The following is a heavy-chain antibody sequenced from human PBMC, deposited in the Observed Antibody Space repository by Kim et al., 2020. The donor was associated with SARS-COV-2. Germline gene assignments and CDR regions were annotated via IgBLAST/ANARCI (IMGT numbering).Heavy chain of an antibody. V-gene: IGHV3-74*01. CDR2: INSDGSST. Sequence: GGSLRLSCAASGFTFSSYWMHWVRQAPGKGLVWVSRINSDGSSTSYADSVKGRFTISRDNAKNTLYLQMNSLRAEDTAVYYCARVDGMGAFDIWCQGTMVTVSS. J-gene: IGHJ3*02. CDR3: ARVDGMGAFDI. D-gene: IGHD1-26*01. CDR1: GFTFSSYW.